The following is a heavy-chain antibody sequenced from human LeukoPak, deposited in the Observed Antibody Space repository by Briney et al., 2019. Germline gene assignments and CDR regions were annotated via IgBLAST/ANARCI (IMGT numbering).Heavy chain of an antibody. J-gene: IGHJ4*02. CDR1: RFTFSSYA. Sequence: GGSLRLSCAASRFTFSSYAMHWVRQAPGKGLEWVSSISSSSSYIYYADSVKGRFTISRDNAKNSLYLQMNSLRAEDTAVYYCARDCSSTSCYAGIDYWGQGTLVTVSS. V-gene: IGHV3-21*01. CDR3: ARDCSSTSCYAGIDY. CDR2: ISSSSSYI. D-gene: IGHD2-2*01.